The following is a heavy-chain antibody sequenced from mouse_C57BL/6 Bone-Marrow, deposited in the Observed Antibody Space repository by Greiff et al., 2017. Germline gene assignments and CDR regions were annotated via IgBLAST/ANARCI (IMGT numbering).Heavy chain of an antibody. D-gene: IGHD2-14*01. J-gene: IGHJ1*03. Sequence: QVQLQQSGAELVRPGASVTLSCKASGYTFTDYEMHWVKHTPVHGLEWIGAIDPETGGTAYNQKFKGKAILTADKSSSTAYMELRSLTSEDADVYYCTRGDYGDDGDASYWYFDVGGTGTTVTVSS. CDR1: GYTFTDYE. V-gene: IGHV1-15*01. CDR3: TRGDYGDDGDASYWYFDV. CDR2: IDPETGGT.